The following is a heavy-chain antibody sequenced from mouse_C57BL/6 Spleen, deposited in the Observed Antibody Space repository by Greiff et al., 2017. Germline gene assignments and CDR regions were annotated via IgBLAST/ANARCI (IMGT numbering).Heavy chain of an antibody. Sequence: EVQLQQSGPELVKPGASVKISCKASGYTFTDYYMHWVKQSRGKSLEWIGDINPNNGGTSYNEKFKGKATLTVDKSSSTAYMELRSLASEDAAVYYCASGPRPRGGGVLAYWGQGTRVTVSA. CDR1: GYTFTDYY. CDR3: ASGPRPRGGGVLAY. CDR2: INPNNGGT. J-gene: IGHJ3*01. V-gene: IGHV1-26*01.